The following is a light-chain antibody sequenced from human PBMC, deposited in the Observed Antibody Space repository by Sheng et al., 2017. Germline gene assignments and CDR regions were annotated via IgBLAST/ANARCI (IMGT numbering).Light chain of an antibody. CDR2: ATS. CDR1: EGINNY. V-gene: IGKV1-16*02. J-gene: IGKJ4*01. CDR3: QQYKTFPFT. Sequence: DIQMTQSPPSLSASVGDRVTITCRANEGINNYVAWFQQKPGKAPRSLIYATSNLQSGVPSKFSGSKSGTNYTLTISSLQPEDSATYYCQQYKTFPFTFGGGPRWISN.